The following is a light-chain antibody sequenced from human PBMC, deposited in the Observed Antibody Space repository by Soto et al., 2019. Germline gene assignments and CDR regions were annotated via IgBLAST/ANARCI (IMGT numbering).Light chain of an antibody. J-gene: IGLJ1*01. CDR2: DVS. V-gene: IGLV2-14*03. CDR3: ISYTSSSPYV. CDR1: SSDVGGYNY. Sequence: QSVLTQPASVSGSPGQSITISCTGTSSDVGGYNYVSWYQHHPGKAPKLIIFDVSNRPSGISNRFSGSKSGNTASLTISGLQAEDEADYYCISYTSSSPYVFGTGTK.